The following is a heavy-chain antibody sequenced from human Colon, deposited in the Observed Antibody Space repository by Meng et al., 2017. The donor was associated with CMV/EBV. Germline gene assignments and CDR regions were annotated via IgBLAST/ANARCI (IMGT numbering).Heavy chain of an antibody. CDR3: AKGRARNDYWFDP. CDR2: IYSSGST. V-gene: IGHV4-59*01. J-gene: IGHJ5*02. CDR1: GDSISNYY. D-gene: IGHD4/OR15-4a*01. Sequence: GQWQGSGQGLVKTSETLSLTCTVSGDSISNYYWSWIRQSPGKGLEWIGYIYSSGSTNYNPSLKSRVTISIDTSKNQFSLKLTSVTAADTAVYYCAKGRARNDYWFDPWGQGTLVTVSS.